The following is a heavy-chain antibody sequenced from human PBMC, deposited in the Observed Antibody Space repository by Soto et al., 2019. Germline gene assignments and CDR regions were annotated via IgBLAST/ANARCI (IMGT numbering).Heavy chain of an antibody. J-gene: IGHJ6*02. D-gene: IGHD2-15*01. CDR1: GFIFNIYA. CDR3: AKARGSSSRGYYYYAMDV. CDR2: ISGSGGST. V-gene: IGHV3-23*01. Sequence: PVGSLRLSCAASGFIFNIYALSWVRQAPGKGLEWVSAISGSGGSTYYADSVKGRFSISRDNSKQTLYLQMNSLRAEDTAVYYCAKARGSSSRGYYYYAMDVWGQGTTVTVSS.